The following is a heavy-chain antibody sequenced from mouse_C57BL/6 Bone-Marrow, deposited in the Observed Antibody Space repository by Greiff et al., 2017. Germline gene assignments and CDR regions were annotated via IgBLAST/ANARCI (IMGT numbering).Heavy chain of an antibody. J-gene: IGHJ4*01. D-gene: IGHD2-3*01. V-gene: IGHV1-18*01. CDR3: ARPFYDGYYSYAMDY. CDR2: INPNNGGT. Sequence: EVHLVESGPELVKPGASVKIPCKASGYTFTDYNMDWVKQSHGKSLEWIGDINPNNGGTIYNQKFKGKATLTVDKSSSTAYMELRSLTSEDTAVYYCARPFYDGYYSYAMDYWGQGTSVTVSS. CDR1: GYTFTDYN.